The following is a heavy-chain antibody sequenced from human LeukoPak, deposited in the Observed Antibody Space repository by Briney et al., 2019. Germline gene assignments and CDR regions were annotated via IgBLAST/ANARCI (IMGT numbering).Heavy chain of an antibody. CDR2: IHHSGKT. V-gene: IGHV4-4*02. Sequence: SGTLSLTCAVSGGSISSSNWWSWVRQPPGKGLEWTGEIHHSGKTNYNPSLKSRVTMSVDKSKNQFSLKLTSVTAADTAVYYCVRNGGIRWGNWFDPWGQGTLVSVSS. CDR1: GGSISSSNW. CDR3: VRNGGIRWGNWFDP. D-gene: IGHD4-23*01. J-gene: IGHJ5*02.